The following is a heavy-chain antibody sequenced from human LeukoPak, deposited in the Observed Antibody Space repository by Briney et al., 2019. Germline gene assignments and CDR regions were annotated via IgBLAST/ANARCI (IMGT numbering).Heavy chain of an antibody. Sequence: PSETLSLTCTVSGGSISSYYWSWIRQPPGKGLEWIGYIYYSGSTYYNPSLKSRVTISVDTSKNQFSLKLSSVTAADTAVYYCARDRDYYDSGGYGGWFDPWGQGTLVTVSS. V-gene: IGHV4-30-4*01. J-gene: IGHJ5*02. CDR3: ARDRDYYDSGGYGGWFDP. CDR1: GGSISSYY. CDR2: IYYSGST. D-gene: IGHD3-22*01.